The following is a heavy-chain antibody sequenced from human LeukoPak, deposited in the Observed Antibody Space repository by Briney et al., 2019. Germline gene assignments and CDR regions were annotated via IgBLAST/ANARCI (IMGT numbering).Heavy chain of an antibody. CDR2: ISGSGGNT. CDR3: AKDLAVAGTYYFDY. Sequence: GGSLRLSCAASGLNFSTYAMSWVRQAPGEGLGWVSAISGSGGNTYYADSVEGRFTISRDNSKNTLYLQMDSLRAEDTAIYYCAKDLAVAGTYYFDYWGQGTLVTVSS. CDR1: GLNFSTYA. J-gene: IGHJ4*02. D-gene: IGHD6-19*01. V-gene: IGHV3-23*01.